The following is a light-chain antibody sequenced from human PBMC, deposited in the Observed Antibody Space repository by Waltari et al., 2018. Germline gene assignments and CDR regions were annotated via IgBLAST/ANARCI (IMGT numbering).Light chain of an antibody. CDR3: CSYAGTSTWV. CDR2: EGN. CDR1: SSDVGPYNL. J-gene: IGLJ3*02. Sequence: QSALTQPASVSGSPGQSITISCTGISSDVGPYNLVPWYQQYPGKAPKLMIYEGNKRPSGVSHRFSGSKSGNTASLTISGLQAEDESDYYCCSYAGTSTWVFGGGTKLTVL. V-gene: IGLV2-23*01.